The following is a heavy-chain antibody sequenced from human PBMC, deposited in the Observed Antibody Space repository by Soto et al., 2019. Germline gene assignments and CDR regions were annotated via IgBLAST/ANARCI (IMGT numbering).Heavy chain of an antibody. Sequence: GESLKISCKGSGYSFTSYWIDWVRQMPGKGLEWMGIMYLGDSDTRYSPSFQGQVTFSADKSISTAYLQWSSLKASDTAMYYCARLVPHSYAYKAGDAFDIWGQGTMVTVSS. CDR2: MYLGDSDT. CDR3: ARLVPHSYAYKAGDAFDI. V-gene: IGHV5-51*01. D-gene: IGHD5-18*01. CDR1: GYSFTSYW. J-gene: IGHJ3*02.